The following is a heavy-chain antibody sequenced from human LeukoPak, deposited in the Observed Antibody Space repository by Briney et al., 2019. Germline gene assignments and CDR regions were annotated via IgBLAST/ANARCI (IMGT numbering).Heavy chain of an antibody. V-gene: IGHV4-39*07. CDR2: IYYTGST. Sequence: SETLSLTCTVSGGSIGTSSYYWVWIPQPPGKALVWIGSIYYTGSTYYNPSLKSRVSISVDRSKHQFSLKLTSVTAADTAVYYCARPWELHAYAFDIWGQGTMVTVSS. CDR3: ARPWELHAYAFDI. D-gene: IGHD1-7*01. CDR1: GGSIGTSSYY. J-gene: IGHJ3*02.